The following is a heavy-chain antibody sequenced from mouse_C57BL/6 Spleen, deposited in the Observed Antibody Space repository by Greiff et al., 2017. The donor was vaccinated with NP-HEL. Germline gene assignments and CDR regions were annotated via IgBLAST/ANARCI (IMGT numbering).Heavy chain of an antibody. D-gene: IGHD2-1*01. CDR2: IYPGSGST. V-gene: IGHV1-55*01. J-gene: IGHJ2*02. Sequence: QVQLQQPGAELVKPGASVKMSCKASGYTFTSYWITWVKQRPGKGLEWIGDIYPGSGSTNYNEKFKSKATLTVDTSSSTAYMQLSSLTSEDTAVYYCARSWVNYDNYDHALDYWGQGTSLTVSS. CDR1: GYTFTSYW. CDR3: ARSWVNYDNYDHALDY.